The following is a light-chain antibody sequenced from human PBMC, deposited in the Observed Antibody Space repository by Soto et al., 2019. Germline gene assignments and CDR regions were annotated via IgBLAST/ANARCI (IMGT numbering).Light chain of an antibody. Sequence: QSVLTQPPSASGTPGQRITISCSGSSSNIGSNTINWYQQLPGTAPKLLIYSHNQRPSGVPDRFSGSKSGTSASLAISGLKSEDETDYSGPAWDASWNGWVFGGGTKLPV. J-gene: IGLJ2*01. CDR3: PAWDASWNGWV. V-gene: IGLV1-44*01. CDR1: SSNIGSNT. CDR2: SHN.